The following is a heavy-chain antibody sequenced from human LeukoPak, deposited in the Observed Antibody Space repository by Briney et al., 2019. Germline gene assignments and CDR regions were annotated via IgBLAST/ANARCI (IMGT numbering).Heavy chain of an antibody. CDR2: IIPIFGTA. CDR3: AREGVGANFDY. J-gene: IGHJ4*02. D-gene: IGHD1-26*01. Sequence: SVKVSCKASGYTFTSYGISWVRQAPGQGLEWMGGIIPIFGTANYAQKFQGRVTITADESTSTAYMELSSLRSEDTAVYYCAREGVGANFDYWGQGTLVTVSS. V-gene: IGHV1-69*13. CDR1: GYTFTSYG.